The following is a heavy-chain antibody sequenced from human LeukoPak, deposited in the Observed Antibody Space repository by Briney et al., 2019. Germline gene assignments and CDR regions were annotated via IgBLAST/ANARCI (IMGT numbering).Heavy chain of an antibody. Sequence: PGGSLRLSCAASGITFSSYAMSWVRQAPGKGLEWVSGINTSGGSTAYADSVKGRFTISRDNPRNTLYMQMNSLRAEDTALYYCAIMHPYYDGNGYWVQWGQGTLVTVSS. D-gene: IGHD3-22*01. CDR1: GITFSSYA. V-gene: IGHV3-23*01. CDR3: AIMHPYYDGNGYWVQ. CDR2: INTSGGST. J-gene: IGHJ4*02.